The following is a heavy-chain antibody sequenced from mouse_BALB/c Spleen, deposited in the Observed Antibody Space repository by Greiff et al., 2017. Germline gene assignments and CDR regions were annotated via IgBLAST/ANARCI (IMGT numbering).Heavy chain of an antibody. CDR2: INPSTGYT. D-gene: IGHD1-1*01. Sequence: QVQLQQSGAELVMPGASVKMSCKASGYTFTDYWMHWVKQRPGQGLEWIGYINPSTGYTEYNQKFKDKATLTADKSSSTAYMQLSSLTSEDAAVYYCARRGSYERAMDYWGQGTSVTVSA. CDR1: GYTFTDYW. CDR3: ARRGSYERAMDY. J-gene: IGHJ4*01. V-gene: IGHV1S26*01.